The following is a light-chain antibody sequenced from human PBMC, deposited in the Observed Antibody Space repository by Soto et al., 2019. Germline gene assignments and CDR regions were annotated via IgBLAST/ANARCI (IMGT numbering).Light chain of an antibody. CDR1: HSVGRH. V-gene: IGKV1-39*01. Sequence: DIQMTQSPSSRSASVGDTVTITCRASHSVGRHLNWYQQKPGKAPAALIFAAYNLQSGFPSRFSGSGSGTDFTLTITSVQPEYFASYFCQQKYNAPRTFGGGTMV. CDR2: AAY. J-gene: IGKJ4*01. CDR3: QQKYNAPRT.